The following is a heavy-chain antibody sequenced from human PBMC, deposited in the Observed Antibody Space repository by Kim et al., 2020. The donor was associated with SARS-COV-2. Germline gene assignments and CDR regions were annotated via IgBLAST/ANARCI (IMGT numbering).Heavy chain of an antibody. Sequence: NPPLKSRVTISVDTSKSQFSRKLSSVTAADTAVYYCARAVAVTSNWFDPWGQGTLVTVSS. J-gene: IGHJ5*02. V-gene: IGHV4-59*01. D-gene: IGHD4-4*01. CDR3: ARAVAVTSNWFDP.